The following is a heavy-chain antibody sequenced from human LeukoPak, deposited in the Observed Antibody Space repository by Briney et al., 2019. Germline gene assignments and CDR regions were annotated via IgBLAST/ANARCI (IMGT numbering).Heavy chain of an antibody. CDR3: ARGRYDILTGYYRSWYYYMDV. CDR1: GGSFSGYY. D-gene: IGHD3-9*01. Sequence: SETLSLTCAVYGGSFSGYYWSWIRQPPGKGLEWIGEINHSGSTNYNPSLKSRVTISVDTSKNQFSLKLSSVTAADTAVYYCARGRYDILTGYYRSWYYYMDVWGKGTTVTVSS. CDR2: INHSGST. V-gene: IGHV4-34*01. J-gene: IGHJ6*03.